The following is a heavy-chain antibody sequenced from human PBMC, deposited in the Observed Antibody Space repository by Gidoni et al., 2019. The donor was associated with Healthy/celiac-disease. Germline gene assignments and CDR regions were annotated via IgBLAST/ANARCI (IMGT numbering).Heavy chain of an antibody. CDR2: MNWNGGST. Sequence: EVQLLESGGGVVRPGGSLRLSCVASGFTFDDYGLSWVRQAPGKGLEWVSHMNWNGGSTGYADSVKGRFTISRDNAKNSLYLQMNSLRAEDTALYHCARNISIAAAGTNYYYGMDVWGQGTTVTVSS. J-gene: IGHJ6*02. CDR1: GFTFDDYG. V-gene: IGHV3-20*01. D-gene: IGHD6-13*01. CDR3: ARNISIAAAGTNYYYGMDV.